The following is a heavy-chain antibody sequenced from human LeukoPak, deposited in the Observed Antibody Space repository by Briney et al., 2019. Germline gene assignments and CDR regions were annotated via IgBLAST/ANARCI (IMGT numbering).Heavy chain of an antibody. CDR1: VHPFHDYA. J-gene: IGHJ4*02. CDR3: AKESGKFDY. V-gene: IGHV3-43*02. CDR2: ISADGGST. Sequence: GRSLGLLWDVSVHPFHDYAIHWVRQAPGKGREWVSLISADGGSTFYADFVRGRFSISRDNSKNSLYLQMNSLRTEDTAMYYCAKESGKFDYWGQGTLVGVSS.